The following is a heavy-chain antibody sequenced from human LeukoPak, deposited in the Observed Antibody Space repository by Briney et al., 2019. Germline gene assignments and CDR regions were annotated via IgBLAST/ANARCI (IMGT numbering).Heavy chain of an antibody. D-gene: IGHD1-20*01. CDR1: GGSISSYY. J-gene: IGHJ4*02. CDR3: ARGNNWNDLSADY. CDR2: IYTSGST. V-gene: IGHV4-4*07. Sequence: SETLSLTCTVSGGSISSYYWSCIRQPAGKGLEWIGRIYTSGSTNYNPSLKSRVTMSVDTSKNQFSLKLSSVTAADTAVYYCARGNNWNDLSADYWGQGTLVTVSS.